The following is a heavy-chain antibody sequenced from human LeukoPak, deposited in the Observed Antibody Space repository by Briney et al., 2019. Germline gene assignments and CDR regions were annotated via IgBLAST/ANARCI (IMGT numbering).Heavy chain of an antibody. V-gene: IGHV4-34*01. J-gene: IGHJ4*02. CDR3: ARDSSGYYGDY. CDR1: GGSLSGYY. Sequence: SETLSLTCAVYGGSLSGYYWSWIRQPPGKGLEWIGEINHSGSTNYNPSLKSRVTISVDTSKNQFSLKLSSVTAADTAVYYCARDSSGYYGDYWGQGTLVTVSS. D-gene: IGHD3-22*01. CDR2: INHSGST.